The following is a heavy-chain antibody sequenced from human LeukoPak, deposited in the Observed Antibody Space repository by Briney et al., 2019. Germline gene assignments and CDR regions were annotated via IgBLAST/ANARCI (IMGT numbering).Heavy chain of an antibody. CDR1: GGSISSYY. D-gene: IGHD3-10*01. V-gene: IGHV4-59*12. J-gene: IGHJ3*02. Sequence: SETLSLTCTVSGGSISSYYWSWIRQPPGKGLEWIGYIYYSGSTNYNPSLKSRVTMSVDTSKNQFSLKLSSVTAADTAVYYCAREMVGFGNDAFDIWGQGTMVTVSS. CDR2: IYYSGST. CDR3: AREMVGFGNDAFDI.